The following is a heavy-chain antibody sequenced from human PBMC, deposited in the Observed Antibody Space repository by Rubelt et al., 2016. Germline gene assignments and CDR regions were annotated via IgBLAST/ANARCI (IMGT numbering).Heavy chain of an antibody. CDR2: INHSGST. V-gene: IGHV4-39*07. D-gene: IGHD6-13*01. J-gene: IGHJ4*02. CDR1: GGSISSSSYY. CDR3: AREAAAGIDY. Sequence: QLQLQESGPGLVKPSETLSLTCTVSGGSISSSSYYWGWIRQPPGKGLEWIGEINHSGSTNYNPSLKSRVTISVDTSKNQFSLKLSSVTAADTAVYYCAREAAAGIDYWGQGTLVTVSS.